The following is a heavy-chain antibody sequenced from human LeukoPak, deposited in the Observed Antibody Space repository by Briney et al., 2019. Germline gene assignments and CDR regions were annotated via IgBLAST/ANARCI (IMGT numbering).Heavy chain of an antibody. Sequence: GGSLRLSCAASGFTFIDYAIHWVRQAPGKGLEWVALISYNGKYTYYADSVRGRFTISRDDSKNTVYLQMVSLRGEDTALYFCARSNWEGTYYYGMDVWGLGAPVTVSS. D-gene: IGHD1-1*01. V-gene: IGHV3-30*04. J-gene: IGHJ6*02. CDR3: ARSNWEGTYYYGMDV. CDR1: GFTFIDYA. CDR2: ISYNGKYT.